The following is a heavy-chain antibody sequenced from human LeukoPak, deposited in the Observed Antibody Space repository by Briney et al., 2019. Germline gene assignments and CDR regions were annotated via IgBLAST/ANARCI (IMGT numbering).Heavy chain of an antibody. V-gene: IGHV3-53*01. CDR1: GFTVSSNY. D-gene: IGHD6-25*01. CDR2: IYSGGSK. CDR3: ARDFQRGYLDY. Sequence: GGSLRLSCAASGFTVSSNYMSWVRQAPGKGLEWVSVIYSGGSKYYADSVKGRFTISRDNSKNTLYLQMNSLRAEDTAVYYCARDFQRGYLDYWGQGTLVTVSS. J-gene: IGHJ4*02.